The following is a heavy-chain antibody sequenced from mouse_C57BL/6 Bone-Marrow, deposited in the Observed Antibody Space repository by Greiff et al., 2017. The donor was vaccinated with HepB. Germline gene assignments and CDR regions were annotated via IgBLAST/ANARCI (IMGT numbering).Heavy chain of an antibody. J-gene: IGHJ3*01. V-gene: IGHV1-18*01. Sequence: EVKLVESGPELVKPGASVKIPCKASGYTFTDYNMDWVKQSHGKSLEWIGDINPNNGGTIYNQKFKGKATLTVDKSSSTAYMELRSLTSEDTAVYYCARGGYDYLFAYWGQGTLVTVSA. CDR2: INPNNGGT. CDR1: GYTFTDYN. D-gene: IGHD2-4*01. CDR3: ARGGYDYLFAY.